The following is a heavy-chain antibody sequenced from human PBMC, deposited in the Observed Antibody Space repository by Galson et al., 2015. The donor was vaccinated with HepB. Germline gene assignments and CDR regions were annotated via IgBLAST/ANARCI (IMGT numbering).Heavy chain of an antibody. D-gene: IGHD1-7*01. CDR3: ARGVRNYLYSDN. V-gene: IGHV1-8*01. CDR1: GYTFSSYD. J-gene: IGHJ4*02. CDR2: MNPNSGNT. Sequence: SVKVSCKAFGYTFSSYDVTWVRQASGQGLEWMGWMNPNSGNTGYAPEFQDRVTVTGDTPMSTAYMELSSLRSEDTAVYYCARGVRNYLYSDNWGQGTLVTVSS.